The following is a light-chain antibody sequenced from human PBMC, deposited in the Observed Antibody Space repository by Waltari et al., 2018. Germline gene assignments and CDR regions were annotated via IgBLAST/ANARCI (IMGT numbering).Light chain of an antibody. CDR3: SSYAGNRSVV. V-gene: IGLV2-23*02. J-gene: IGLJ2*01. CDR1: SSDVGSYNL. CDR2: EVS. Sequence: QSAPTQPASVSGSPGQSITVSCTGTSSDVGSYNLVSWYQQHPGKAPKLLIFEVSQLPSGISNRFSGSKSGNTASLTVSGLQAEDGADYYCSSYAGNRSVVFGGGTKLTVL.